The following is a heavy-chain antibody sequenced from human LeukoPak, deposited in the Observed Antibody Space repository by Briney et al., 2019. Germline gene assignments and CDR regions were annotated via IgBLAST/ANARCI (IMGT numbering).Heavy chain of an antibody. V-gene: IGHV1-69*02. D-gene: IGHD2-15*01. CDR1: GGTFSSYT. Sequence: ASVKVSCKASGGTFSSYTISWVRQAPGQGLEWMGRIIPILGIANYAQKFQGRVTITADKSTSTAYMELSSLRFEDTAVYYCARGPEVGYCSGGSCVHFDYWGQGTLVTVSS. J-gene: IGHJ4*02. CDR3: ARGPEVGYCSGGSCVHFDY. CDR2: IIPILGIA.